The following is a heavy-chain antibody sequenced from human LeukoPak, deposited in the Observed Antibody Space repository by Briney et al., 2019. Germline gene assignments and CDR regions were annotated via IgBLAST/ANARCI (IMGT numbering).Heavy chain of an antibody. Sequence: GGSLRLSCAASGINFSDSEMNWVRQAPGKGLEWVSYISSSVTTIYYADSVKGRFTISRDNAKNSLYLQMNSLRAEDTAVYYCARGVPTGYYTSCYDYWGQGTLVTVSS. CDR1: GINFSDSE. CDR2: ISSSVTTI. CDR3: ARGVPTGYYTSCYDY. D-gene: IGHD3/OR15-3a*01. V-gene: IGHV3-48*03. J-gene: IGHJ4*02.